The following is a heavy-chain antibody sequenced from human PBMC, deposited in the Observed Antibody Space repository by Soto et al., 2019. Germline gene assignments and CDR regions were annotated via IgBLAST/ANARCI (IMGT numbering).Heavy chain of an antibody. D-gene: IGHD4-17*01. J-gene: IGHJ6*03. V-gene: IGHV4-34*01. CDR1: GGSFSGYY. Sequence: SETLSLTCAVYGGSFSGYYWSWIRQPPGKGLEWIGEINHSGSTNYNPSLKSRVTISVDTSKNQFSLKLSSVTAADTAVYYCARGGRTTVTTRRYMDVWGKGTTVTVSS. CDR2: INHSGST. CDR3: ARGGRTTVTTRRYMDV.